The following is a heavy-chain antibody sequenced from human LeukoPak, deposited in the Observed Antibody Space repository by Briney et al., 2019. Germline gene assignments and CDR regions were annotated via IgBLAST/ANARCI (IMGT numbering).Heavy chain of an antibody. J-gene: IGHJ3*02. D-gene: IGHD6-25*01. CDR1: GFTFSRSW. Sequence: GGSLRLSCAASGFTFSRSWMTWVRQAPGKGLEFVANINQDGSVKNYVDFVRGRFTNSRDNAKNSLYLQMNSLRAEDTAVYYCARDPGFSAFDIWGQGTMVTVSS. V-gene: IGHV3-7*01. CDR2: INQDGSVK. CDR3: ARDPGFSAFDI.